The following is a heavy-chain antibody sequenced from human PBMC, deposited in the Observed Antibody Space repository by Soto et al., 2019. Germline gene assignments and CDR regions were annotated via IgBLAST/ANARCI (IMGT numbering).Heavy chain of an antibody. V-gene: IGHV3-15*01. J-gene: IGHJ6*02. D-gene: IGHD3-10*02. Sequence: VGALRLSCAASGFTSSDAWMSWVRQAPWKGLEWVGRMKSNSAGATTDYAAPLKGRFTISRDDSTNMLYLQMSSLKAEDTAVYYCATMERAMFRVSYYSYYYRMGVWGQGTTVTVSS. CDR1: GFTSSDAW. CDR3: ATMERAMFRVSYYSYYYRMGV. CDR2: MKSNSAGATT.